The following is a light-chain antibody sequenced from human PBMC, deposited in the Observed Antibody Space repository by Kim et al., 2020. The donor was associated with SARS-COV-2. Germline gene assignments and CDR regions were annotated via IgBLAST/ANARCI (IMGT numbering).Light chain of an antibody. Sequence: GQRVTSPCSGSSSNIGSNTVNWYQQLPGTAPKLLIHTKNQRPSGVPDRFSGSKSGTSASLAISGLQSEDEADYYCAAWDDSLNGVVFGGGTKLTVL. CDR1: SSNIGSNT. CDR2: TKN. CDR3: AAWDDSLNGVV. V-gene: IGLV1-44*01. J-gene: IGLJ2*01.